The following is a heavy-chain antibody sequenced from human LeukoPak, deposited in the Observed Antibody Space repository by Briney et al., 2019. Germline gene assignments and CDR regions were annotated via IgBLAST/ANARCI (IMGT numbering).Heavy chain of an antibody. Sequence: SETLSLTCTVSGGSISSRSHHWGWIRQPPGKGLEWIGTLYYSGSTYFNPSLKSRVTISVDTSKNQFSLKLSSVTAADTAVYYCARVIPYCSSTSCYADYYYYYYMDVWGKGTTVTVSS. CDR1: GGSISSRSHH. V-gene: IGHV4-39*07. CDR2: LYYSGST. CDR3: ARVIPYCSSTSCYADYYYYYYMDV. J-gene: IGHJ6*03. D-gene: IGHD2-2*01.